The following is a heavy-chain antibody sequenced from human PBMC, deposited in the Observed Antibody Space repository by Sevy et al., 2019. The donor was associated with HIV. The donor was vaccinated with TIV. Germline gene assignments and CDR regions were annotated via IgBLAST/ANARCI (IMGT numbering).Heavy chain of an antibody. CDR2: LSSSTSTI. D-gene: IGHD1-7*01. V-gene: IGHV3-48*02. J-gene: IGHJ6*02. CDR1: GFSFSGYN. Sequence: GGSLRLSCAASGFSFSGYNMNWVRQAPGKGLEWVSYLSSSTSTIHYADSVKGRFTNYRDNAKNSLFLQRNSLRDEDTAVYYCARDSSWNYDSYVDGMDVWGQGTTVTVSS. CDR3: ARDSSWNYDSYVDGMDV.